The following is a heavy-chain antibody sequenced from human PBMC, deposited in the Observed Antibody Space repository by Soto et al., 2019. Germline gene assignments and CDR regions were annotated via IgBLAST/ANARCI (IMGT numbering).Heavy chain of an antibody. CDR1: GFFIGSGNY. D-gene: IGHD2-15*01. J-gene: IGHJ3*01. V-gene: IGHV4-38-2*01. CDR3: ARARWYDAFDV. Sequence: SETLSLTCAVSGFFIGSGNYWGWIRKPPGKGLEWIGSIFHGGNTYYNPSLKSRVTISVDMSKNQFSLKLNSVTAADTAVYYCARARWYDAFDVWGQGTVVTVSS. CDR2: IFHGGNT.